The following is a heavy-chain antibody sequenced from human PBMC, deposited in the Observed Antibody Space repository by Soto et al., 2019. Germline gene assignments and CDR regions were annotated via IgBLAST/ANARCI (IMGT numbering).Heavy chain of an antibody. J-gene: IGHJ6*02. CDR2: ISSSSSTI. CDR3: ARDWGTVGTYYYYGMDV. D-gene: IGHD3-16*01. CDR1: GFTFSSYS. V-gene: IGHV3-48*02. Sequence: GGSLRLSCAASGFTFSSYSMNWVRQAPGKGLEWVSYISSSSSTIYYADSVKGRFTISRGNAKNSLYLQMNSLRDEDTAVYYCARDWGTVGTYYYYGMDVWGQAIMVTVSS.